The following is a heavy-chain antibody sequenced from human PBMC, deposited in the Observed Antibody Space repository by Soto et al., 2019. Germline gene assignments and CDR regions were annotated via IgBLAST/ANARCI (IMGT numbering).Heavy chain of an antibody. D-gene: IGHD3-3*01. J-gene: IGHJ5*02. CDR1: GGTISGYY. CDR3: ARGQRFSDWFDP. Sequence: PSETLSLPCTVTGGTISGYYWTWIRQSAGGGLEWIGRIYSSGSTNSNPSLKSRVTISLDTSMNHFSLRLSSVTAADTAVYYCARGQRFSDWFDPWGQGTLVTVSS. CDR2: IYSSGST. V-gene: IGHV4-4*07.